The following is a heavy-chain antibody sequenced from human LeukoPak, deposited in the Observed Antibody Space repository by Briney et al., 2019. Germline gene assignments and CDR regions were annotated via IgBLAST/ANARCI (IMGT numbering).Heavy chain of an antibody. V-gene: IGHV3-23*01. CDR3: AKGKYDSSGYYYHGGADY. D-gene: IGHD3-22*01. CDR2: ISCGGGST. CDR1: GFTFSSYA. Sequence: PGGSLRLPCAASGFTFSSYAMNWVRQAPGKGLEWVSAISCGGGSTYYADSVKGRFTISRDNSKNTLYLQMNSLRAEDTAVYYCAKGKYDSSGYYYHGGADYWGQGTLVTVSS. J-gene: IGHJ4*02.